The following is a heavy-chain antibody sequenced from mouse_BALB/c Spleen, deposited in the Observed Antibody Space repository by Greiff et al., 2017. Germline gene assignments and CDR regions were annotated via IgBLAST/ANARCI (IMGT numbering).Heavy chain of an antibody. Sequence: EVKLMESGGGLVQPGGSRKLSCAASGFTFSSFGMHWVRQAPEKGLEWVAYISSGSSTIYYADTVKGRFTISRDNPKNTLFLQMTSLRSEDTAMYYCARYGNYEGNAMDYWGQGTSVTVSS. CDR1: GFTFSSFG. CDR3: ARYGNYEGNAMDY. CDR2: ISSGSSTI. J-gene: IGHJ4*01. D-gene: IGHD2-1*01. V-gene: IGHV5-17*02.